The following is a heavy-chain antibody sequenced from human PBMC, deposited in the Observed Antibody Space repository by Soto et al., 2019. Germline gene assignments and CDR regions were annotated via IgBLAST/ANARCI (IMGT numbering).Heavy chain of an antibody. CDR2: IYSGGYT. V-gene: IGHV3-53*01. CDR1: GFTVSNNY. J-gene: IGHJ4*02. D-gene: IGHD3-10*01. Sequence: EVQLVESGGGLIQPGGSLRLSCAVSGFTVSNNYMSWVRQAPGKGLEGVSVIYSGGYTAYGDSVKGRFTISRDNSKNTHFFKMKTRGAGGTGVFSCATQPGGGGYWGQGTLVTVSS. CDR3: ATQPGGGGY.